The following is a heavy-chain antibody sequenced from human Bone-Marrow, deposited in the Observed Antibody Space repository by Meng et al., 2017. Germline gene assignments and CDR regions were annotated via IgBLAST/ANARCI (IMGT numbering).Heavy chain of an antibody. CDR1: GGSISSGTYY. CDR3: ARYVFDSSSLYSNWFDP. J-gene: IGHJ5*02. CDR2: IHYSGST. D-gene: IGHD3-22*01. V-gene: IGHV4-31*03. Sequence: QVQLQDSGPGLVKPSQTLYLTCTVAGGSISSGTYYWGWIRQLPGKGLEWIAYIHYSGSTYYSPSLKSRVTISVDTSKNQLSLKLSSMTAADTAVYYCARYVFDSSSLYSNWFDPWGQGTLVTVSS.